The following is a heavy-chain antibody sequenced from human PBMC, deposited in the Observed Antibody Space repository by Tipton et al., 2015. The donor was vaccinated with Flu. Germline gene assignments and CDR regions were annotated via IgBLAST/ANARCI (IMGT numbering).Heavy chain of an antibody. CDR1: GGSVNSYF. D-gene: IGHD3-10*02. Sequence: TLSLTCTVSGGSVNSYFWSWIRQPPGKGLEWIGGLSYSGNTYYNPSLRSRVVISVDTSKSQFSLKLRSVTAADTAVYYCARLSYYDVDLKNFYFDYWGQGALVTVSS. CDR3: ARLSYYDVDLKNFYFDY. J-gene: IGHJ4*02. V-gene: IGHV4-59*05. CDR2: LSYSGNT.